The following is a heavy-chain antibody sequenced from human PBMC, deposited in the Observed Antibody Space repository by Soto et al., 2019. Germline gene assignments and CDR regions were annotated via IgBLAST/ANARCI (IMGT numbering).Heavy chain of an antibody. J-gene: IGHJ6*02. Sequence: QVQLVQSGAAVKKPGASVKVSCKASGYTFTSYDMNWVRQATGQGLEWMGWMNTNSGNTGYAQKFQGRVTMTRNTSISTAYMELSSLRSEDTAVYYCARDHSSGWYGPYYYYGMDVWGQGTTVTVSS. D-gene: IGHD6-19*01. CDR1: GYTFTSYD. V-gene: IGHV1-8*01. CDR3: ARDHSSGWYGPYYYYGMDV. CDR2: MNTNSGNT.